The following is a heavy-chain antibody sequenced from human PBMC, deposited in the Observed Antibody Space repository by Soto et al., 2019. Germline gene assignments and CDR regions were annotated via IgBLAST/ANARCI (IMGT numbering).Heavy chain of an antibody. J-gene: IGHJ6*02. CDR2: IYTSGST. Sequence: PXGTLSLTCTVSGGSISSYYWSWIRQPSGKGLEWIGRIYTSGSTNYNPSLKSRVTMSVDTSKNQFSLKLSSVTAADTAVYYCAREPVSHCSSTSCYYYGMGVWGQGTTVTV. CDR1: GGSISSYY. D-gene: IGHD2-2*01. V-gene: IGHV4-4*07. CDR3: AREPVSHCSSTSCYYYGMGV.